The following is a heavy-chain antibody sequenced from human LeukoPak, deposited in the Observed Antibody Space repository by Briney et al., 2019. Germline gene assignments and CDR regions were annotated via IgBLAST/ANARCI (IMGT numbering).Heavy chain of an antibody. J-gene: IGHJ3*02. D-gene: IGHD6-19*01. CDR2: IKQDGSEK. Sequence: GGSLRLSCAASGFTFSSFWLSWVRQAPGKGLEWVANIKQDGSEKSYVDSVKGRFTISRDNAKNSLYLQVHSLGAEDTAVYYCATYSSGWYNAFDIWGQGTMVTVSS. V-gene: IGHV3-7*01. CDR3: ATYSSGWYNAFDI. CDR1: GFTFSSFW.